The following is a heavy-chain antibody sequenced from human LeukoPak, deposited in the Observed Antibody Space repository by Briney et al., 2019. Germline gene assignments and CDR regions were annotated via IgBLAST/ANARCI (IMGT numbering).Heavy chain of an antibody. CDR3: ASIIAVAGTAPRLYNWFDP. V-gene: IGHV4-30-2*01. D-gene: IGHD6-19*01. CDR2: IYHSGST. J-gene: IGHJ5*02. Sequence: SETLSLTCTVSGGSISSGGYYWSWIRQPPGKGLEWIGYIYHSGSTYYNPSLKSRVTISVDTSKNQFSLKLSSVTAADTAVYYCASIIAVAGTAPRLYNWFDPWGQGTLVTVSS. CDR1: GGSISSGGYY.